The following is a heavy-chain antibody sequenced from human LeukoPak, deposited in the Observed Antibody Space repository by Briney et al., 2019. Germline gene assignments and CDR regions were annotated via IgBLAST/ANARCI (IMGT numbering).Heavy chain of an antibody. CDR2: ISGSGGST. D-gene: IGHD6-13*01. CDR3: AKSFPAAGTFGDY. J-gene: IGHJ4*02. CDR1: GFTFSNYA. Sequence: GGSLRLSRAASGFTFSNYAMSWVRQAPGKGLEGVSDISGSGGSTYYADSVKGRFTISRDNSKNTLYLQMNSLRAEDTAVYYCAKSFPAAGTFGDYWGQGTLVTVSS. V-gene: IGHV3-23*01.